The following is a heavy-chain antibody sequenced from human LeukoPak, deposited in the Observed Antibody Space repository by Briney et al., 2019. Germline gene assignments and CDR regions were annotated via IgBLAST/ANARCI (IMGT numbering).Heavy chain of an antibody. Sequence: GGTLRLDSALYGFTPNHYWMTRVHKAPGKGLEWVANINQDGSETFYVDSVKGRFTISRDNAKNSVYLQMNSLRAEDTAVYYCARAPPYYYDDSGYYYWGQGTLVTVSS. J-gene: IGHJ4*02. CDR3: ARAPPYYYDDSGYYY. V-gene: IGHV3-7*01. D-gene: IGHD3-22*01. CDR1: GFTPNHYW. CDR2: INQDGSET.